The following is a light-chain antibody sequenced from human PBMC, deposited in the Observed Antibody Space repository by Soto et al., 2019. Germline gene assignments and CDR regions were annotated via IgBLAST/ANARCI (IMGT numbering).Light chain of an antibody. CDR1: SSDVGAYNY. CDR3: SSYAGSDNLV. V-gene: IGLV2-8*01. J-gene: IGLJ1*01. CDR2: GVS. Sequence: QSALTQPPSASGARGQSVTISCTGTSSDVGAYNYVSWYQQHPGKAPKLMIYGVSKRPSGVPDRFSGSRSGNTASLTVSGLQPEDEADYYCSSYAGSDNLVFGTGTKLTVL.